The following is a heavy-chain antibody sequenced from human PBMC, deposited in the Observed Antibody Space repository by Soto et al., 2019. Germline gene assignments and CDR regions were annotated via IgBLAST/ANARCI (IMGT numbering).Heavy chain of an antibody. J-gene: IGHJ4*02. CDR3: APTDVAPFDY. Sequence: QVQLVQSGAEVKKPGASVKVSCKASGYTFTNYWMHWVRQAPGQGLEWMAIINPSGGTRRYAEKFQGRLTMTRDTSTSTVYMELSSLRSEDTAVYYCAPTDVAPFDYWGQGTLVTVSS. CDR1: GYTFTNYW. D-gene: IGHD3-10*02. CDR2: INPSGGTR. V-gene: IGHV1-46*01.